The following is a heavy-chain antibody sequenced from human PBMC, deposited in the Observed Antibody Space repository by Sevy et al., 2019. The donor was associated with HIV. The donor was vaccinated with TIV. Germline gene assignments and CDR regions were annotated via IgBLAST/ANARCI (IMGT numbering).Heavy chain of an antibody. J-gene: IGHJ4*02. Sequence: GGSLRLSCAASGFIFSNYAMHWVRQAPSKGLEWVADISNDGSNKHYADSVKGRFTISRDNSKNTLYLQMNSLRAEDTAVYYCARPGYSGYGFSNFFDYWGRGTLVTVSS. CDR3: ARPGYSGYGFSNFFDY. D-gene: IGHD5-12*01. CDR1: GFIFSNYA. V-gene: IGHV3-30-3*01. CDR2: ISNDGSNK.